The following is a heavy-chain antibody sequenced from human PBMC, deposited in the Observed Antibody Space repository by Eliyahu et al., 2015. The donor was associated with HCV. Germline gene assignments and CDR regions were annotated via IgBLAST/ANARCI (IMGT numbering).Heavy chain of an antibody. Sequence: QVQLVESGGGVVQPGRSLRLSCAASGFTFSSYTMHWVRQAPGKGLEWVAVISYDGDSKYYADSVKGRFTISRDNSKNTLYLQMNSLRAEDTAVYYCTKTAVVATIRNILLVYWYFDLWGRGTLVTVSS. CDR2: ISYDGDSK. CDR3: TKTAVVATIRNILLVYWYFDL. D-gene: IGHD5-12*01. J-gene: IGHJ2*01. CDR1: GFTFSSYT. V-gene: IGHV3-30*01.